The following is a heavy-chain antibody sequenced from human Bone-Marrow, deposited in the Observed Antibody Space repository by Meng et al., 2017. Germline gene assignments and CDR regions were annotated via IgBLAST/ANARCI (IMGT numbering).Heavy chain of an antibody. Sequence: QVVLATWVQRLLTPSETLTLSFAVPGGSLSGYYWSWLRQHPCKGLVWIGEINHSGSTNYYPSLKRRVTISVDTSKNQFSLKLSSVTAADTAVYYCARLAYDSSGYWFDYWGQGTLVTVSS. CDR1: GGSLSGYY. CDR3: ARLAYDSSGYWFDY. J-gene: IGHJ4*02. CDR2: INHSGST. V-gene: IGHV4-34*01. D-gene: IGHD3-22*01.